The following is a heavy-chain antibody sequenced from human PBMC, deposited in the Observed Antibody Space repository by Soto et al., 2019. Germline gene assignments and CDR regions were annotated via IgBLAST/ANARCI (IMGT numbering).Heavy chain of an antibody. CDR2: MYKTGST. Sequence: PSETLPLTCTVSGGLISEYYWSWSRQRPGKGLEWIGYMYKTGSTVYNPSSKNRVNISVDTTNNQISLKPMSVTAANTAVYYYKKGTTVVMFFDYWGQGTLVTVSS. V-gene: IGHV4-59*13. CDR1: GGLISEYY. CDR3: KKGTTVVMFFDY. D-gene: IGHD4-17*01. J-gene: IGHJ4*02.